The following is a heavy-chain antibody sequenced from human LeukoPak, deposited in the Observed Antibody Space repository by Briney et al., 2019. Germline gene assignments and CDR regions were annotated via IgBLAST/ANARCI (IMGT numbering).Heavy chain of an antibody. V-gene: IGHV1-2*02. CDR1: GYTFTGYY. CDR2: INPNSGGT. D-gene: IGHD2-2*02. J-gene: IGHJ5*02. Sequence: ASVKVSCKASGYTFTGYYMHWVRQAPGQGLEWMGWINPNSGGTNYAQKFQGRVTMTRDTSISTAYMELGRLRSDDTAVYYCARNPAAIQIWFDPWGQGTLVTVSS. CDR3: ARNPAAIQIWFDP.